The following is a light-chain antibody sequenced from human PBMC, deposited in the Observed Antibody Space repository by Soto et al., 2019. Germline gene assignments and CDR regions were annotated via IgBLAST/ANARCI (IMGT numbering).Light chain of an antibody. CDR1: HDITSF. J-gene: IGKJ3*01. Sequence: DIQMTQSPSSLSASVGDRVTITCHASHDITSFLNWYQHKPGRAPKLLIYDASILEAGVPTRFSGSGSGTHFTFTISSLQPEDVATYSCQHCDYLPIFGPGTTVDFK. CDR2: DAS. V-gene: IGKV1-33*01. CDR3: QHCDYLPI.